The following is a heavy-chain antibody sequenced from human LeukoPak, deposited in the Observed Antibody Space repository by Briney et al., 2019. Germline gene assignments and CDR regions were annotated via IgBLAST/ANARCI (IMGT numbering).Heavy chain of an antibody. Sequence: PSQTLSLTCTVAGGSISSYYWSWIRQPPGKGLEWIGFIYYSGRTNYTPSLKSRVTISVDTSKNQFSLKLSSVTAADTAVYYCARLVGARHVDYWGQGTLVTVSS. CDR1: GGSISSYY. J-gene: IGHJ4*02. CDR3: ARLVGARHVDY. CDR2: IYYSGRT. V-gene: IGHV4-59*01. D-gene: IGHD1-26*01.